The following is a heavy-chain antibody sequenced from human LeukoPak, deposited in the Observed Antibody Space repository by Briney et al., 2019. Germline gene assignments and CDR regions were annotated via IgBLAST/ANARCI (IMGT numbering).Heavy chain of an antibody. CDR1: GFTFSGYA. D-gene: IGHD3-16*02. V-gene: IGHV3-30*04. CDR2: ISYDGSNK. J-gene: IGHJ4*02. CDR3: ARAYYDYVWGSYRSTHFDY. Sequence: GGSLRLSCAASGFTFSGYAMHWVRQAPGKGLEWVAVISYDGSNKYYADSMKGRFTISRDNSKNTLYLQMNSLRAEDAAVYCCARAYYDYVWGSYRSTHFDYWGQGTLVTVSS.